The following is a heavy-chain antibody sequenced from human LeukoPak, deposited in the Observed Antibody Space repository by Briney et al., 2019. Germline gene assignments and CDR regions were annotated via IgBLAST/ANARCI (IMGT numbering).Heavy chain of an antibody. CDR2: ISGSGGST. CDR1: GFTFSSYA. Sequence: PGGSLRLSCAAFGFTFSSYAMSWVRQAPGKGLEWVSAISGSGGSTYYADSVKGRFTISRDNSKNTLYLQMNSLRAEDTAVYYCAKGKALSARDGYNYPFDYWGQGTLVTVSS. CDR3: AKGKALSARDGYNYPFDY. J-gene: IGHJ4*02. V-gene: IGHV3-23*01. D-gene: IGHD5-24*01.